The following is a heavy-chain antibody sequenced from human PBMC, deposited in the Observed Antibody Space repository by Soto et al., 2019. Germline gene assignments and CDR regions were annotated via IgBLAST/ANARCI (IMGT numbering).Heavy chain of an antibody. Sequence: QVQLVESGGGVDQPGRSLRLSCAASGFTFSNYGMHWVRQAPGKGLEWVAVIWYDGSNKYYVESVKGRITISRDNSKNTLYLQMNSLRAEDTAVYYCARGGRDSSSWYGPLDYWGQGTLVTVSS. CDR3: ARGGRDSSSWYGPLDY. J-gene: IGHJ4*02. CDR1: GFTFSNYG. V-gene: IGHV3-33*01. D-gene: IGHD6-13*01. CDR2: IWYDGSNK.